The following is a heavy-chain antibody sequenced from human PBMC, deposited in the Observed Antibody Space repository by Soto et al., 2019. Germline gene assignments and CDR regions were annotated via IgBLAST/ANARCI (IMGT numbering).Heavy chain of an antibody. D-gene: IGHD6-13*01. CDR3: ARVAGSSSWYYYGMDV. Sequence: GASVKVSCKASGYTFTSYGISWVRQAPGQGLEWMGWISAYNGNTNYAQKLQGRVTMTTDTSTSTAYMELRSLRSDDTAVYYCARVAGSSSWYYYGMDVWGQGTTVTVSS. J-gene: IGHJ6*02. CDR1: GYTFTSYG. CDR2: ISAYNGNT. V-gene: IGHV1-18*01.